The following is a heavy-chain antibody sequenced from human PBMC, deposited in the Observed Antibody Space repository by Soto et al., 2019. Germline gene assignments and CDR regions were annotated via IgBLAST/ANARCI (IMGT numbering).Heavy chain of an antibody. V-gene: IGHV3-23*01. Sequence: EVQLLESGGGLVQPGGSLRLSCAASGFTISSYAMSWVRHAPGKGLEWVSAISGSGGSTYYAASVKGRCTIYIDNSKNQRYLQRNRLRAEDTAVYYCAKDPPSSVYYYGYFDYWGQGTLVTVSS. J-gene: IGHJ4*02. CDR3: AKDPPSSVYYYGYFDY. D-gene: IGHD3-22*01. CDR1: GFTISSYA. CDR2: ISGSGGST.